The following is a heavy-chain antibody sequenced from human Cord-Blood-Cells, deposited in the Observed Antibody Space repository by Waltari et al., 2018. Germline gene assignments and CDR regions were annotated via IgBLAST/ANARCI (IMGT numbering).Heavy chain of an antibody. CDR2: IRSKANSYAT. CDR3: TVYGDYDY. V-gene: IGHV3-73*02. J-gene: IGHJ4*02. Sequence: EVQLVESGGGLVQPGGSLTLSCAAAGFTFSGSAMHWVRQASGKGLEWVGRIRSKANSYATAYAASVKGRFTISRDDSKNTAYLQMNSLKTEDTAVYYCTVYGDYDYWGQGTLVTVSS. D-gene: IGHD4-17*01. CDR1: GFTFSGSA.